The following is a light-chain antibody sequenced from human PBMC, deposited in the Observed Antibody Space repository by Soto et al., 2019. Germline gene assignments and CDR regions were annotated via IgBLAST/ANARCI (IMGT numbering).Light chain of an antibody. Sequence: EIVLTQSPGTLSLSPGERATLSCRASQSVSSSYLAWYQQKPGQAPRLLIYDASSRATGIPDRFSGSGSGTDFNLTISRLEPEDFAVYYCQQYGSSPGTFGQGTKVEIK. CDR3: QQYGSSPGT. J-gene: IGKJ1*01. V-gene: IGKV3-20*01. CDR1: QSVSSSY. CDR2: DAS.